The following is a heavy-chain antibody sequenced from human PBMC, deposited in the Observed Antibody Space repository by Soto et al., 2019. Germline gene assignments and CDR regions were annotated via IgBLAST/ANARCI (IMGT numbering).Heavy chain of an antibody. V-gene: IGHV3-74*01. CDR3: ARETGNGRSWYVEY. J-gene: IGHJ4*02. D-gene: IGHD6-13*01. CDR2: INGDGSRT. CDR1: GLTFSSNW. Sequence: GVSLRLSCEASGLTFSSNWMHWARQAPGKGLVWVSRINGDGSRTTYADSVKGRFTISRDNAKNTLFLQMNSLTVEDTAVYYCARETGNGRSWYVEYWGQGTLVTGSS.